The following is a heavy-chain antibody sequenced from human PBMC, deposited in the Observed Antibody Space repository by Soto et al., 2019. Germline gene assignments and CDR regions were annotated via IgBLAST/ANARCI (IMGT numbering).Heavy chain of an antibody. CDR1: GFTFSNYG. D-gene: IGHD4-17*01. CDR2: ISYDGNNK. CDR3: AKDHRYGGNLRGYYGMDV. J-gene: IGHJ6*02. V-gene: IGHV3-30*18. Sequence: QVQLVESGGGVVQPGRSLRLSCAASGFTFSNYGIHWVRQAPGKGLEWVAVISYDGNNKYYADSVKGRFTISRDNSKNTLYLQMNSLRAEDTAVYYCAKDHRYGGNLRGYYGMDVWGQGTTATVSS.